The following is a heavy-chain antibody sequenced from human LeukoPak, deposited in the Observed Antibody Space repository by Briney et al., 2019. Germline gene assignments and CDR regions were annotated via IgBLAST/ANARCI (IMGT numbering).Heavy chain of an antibody. V-gene: IGHV3-7*05. D-gene: IGHD6-19*01. CDR1: GFTFSSNW. Sequence: GGSLRLSCAASGFTFSSNWMTWVRQAPGKGVEGVANIKEDGSDKYYVDSVKGRFTISRDNAKNSLYLQMNSLRAEDTAVYYCARVRSGCYFDYWGQGTLVTVSS. CDR3: ARVRSGCYFDY. CDR2: IKEDGSDK. J-gene: IGHJ4*02.